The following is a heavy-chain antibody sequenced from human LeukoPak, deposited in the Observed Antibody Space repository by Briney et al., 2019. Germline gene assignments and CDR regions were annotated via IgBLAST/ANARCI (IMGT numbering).Heavy chain of an antibody. CDR1: GFTFSSYA. V-gene: IGHV3-23*01. CDR3: ANGRGGSYYGFDY. J-gene: IGHJ4*02. Sequence: PGGSLRLSCAASGFTFSSYAMSWVRQAPGKGLDWVSTISGGGGGTYYADSVKGRFTISRDNSKNTLYLQMNSLRAEDTALYFCANGRGGSYYGFDYWGQGILVTVSS. CDR2: ISGGGGGT. D-gene: IGHD1-26*01.